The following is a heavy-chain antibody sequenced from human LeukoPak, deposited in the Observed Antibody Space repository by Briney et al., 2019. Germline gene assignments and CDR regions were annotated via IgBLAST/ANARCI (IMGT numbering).Heavy chain of an antibody. CDR1: GFTFSSYG. V-gene: IGHV3-30*18. J-gene: IGHJ3*02. CDR3: AKDRRVGATRDDAFDI. Sequence: GRSLRLSCAASGFTFSSYGMHWVRQAPGKGLEWVAVISYDGSNKYYADSVKGRFTISRDNPKNTLYPQMNSLRAEDTAVYYCAKDRRVGATRDDAFDIWGQGTMVTVSS. D-gene: IGHD1-26*01. CDR2: ISYDGSNK.